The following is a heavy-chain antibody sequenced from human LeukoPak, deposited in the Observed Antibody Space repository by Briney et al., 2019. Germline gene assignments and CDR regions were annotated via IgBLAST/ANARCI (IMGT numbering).Heavy chain of an antibody. J-gene: IGHJ4*02. CDR1: GYTFTSYG. V-gene: IGHV7-4-1*02. CDR3: ARDLGTDPPPSLDY. D-gene: IGHD1-1*01. CDR2: INTNTGNP. Sequence: ASVKVSCKASGYTFTSYGISWVRQAPGQGLEWMGWINTNTGNPTYAQGFTGRFVFSLDTSVSTAYLQISSLKAEDTAVYYCARDLGTDPPPSLDYWGQGTLVTVSP.